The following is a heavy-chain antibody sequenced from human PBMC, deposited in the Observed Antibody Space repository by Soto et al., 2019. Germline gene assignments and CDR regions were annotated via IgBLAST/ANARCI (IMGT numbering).Heavy chain of an antibody. CDR3: ARRSNSQYAMDV. V-gene: IGHV5-51*01. J-gene: IGHJ6*02. CDR2: IYPGDSDT. CDR1: GYSFTNNW. Sequence: PGESLKISCKGSGYSFTNNWIGWVRQMPGKGLEWMGIIYPGDSDTRYSPSFQGQVTISADKSISTAYLQWGSLKATDTAMYYCARRSNSQYAMDVWGQGTTVTVSS. D-gene: IGHD4-4*01.